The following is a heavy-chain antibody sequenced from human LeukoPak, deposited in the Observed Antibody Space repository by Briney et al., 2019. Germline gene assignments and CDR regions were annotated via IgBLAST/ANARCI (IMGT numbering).Heavy chain of an antibody. CDR3: ARAGYSSSCQYPRYPGFDY. D-gene: IGHD6-13*01. CDR2: ISAYNGNT. V-gene: IGHV1-18*01. J-gene: IGHJ4*02. CDR1: GYTFTSYG. Sequence: ASVKVSCKASGYTFTSYGISWVRQAPGQGLEWMGWISAYNGNTNYAQKLQGRVTMTTDTSTSTAYMELRSLRSDDTAVYYCARAGYSSSCQYPRYPGFDYWGQGTLVTVSS.